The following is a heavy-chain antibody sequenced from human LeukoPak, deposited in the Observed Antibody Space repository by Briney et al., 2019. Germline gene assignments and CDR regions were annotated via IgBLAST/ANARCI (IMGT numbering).Heavy chain of an antibody. CDR3: ARQTSTGSTLYYYYYMDV. J-gene: IGHJ6*03. V-gene: IGHV4-34*01. D-gene: IGHD4-11*01. CDR1: GGSFSGYY. Sequence: SETLSLTCAVYGGSFSGYYWGWIRQPPGKGLEWIGEINHSGGTNYNPSLKSRVTISVDTSKNQFSLKLTSVTAADTAVYFCARQTSTGSTLYYYYYMDVWGKGTPVTVSS. CDR2: INHSGGT.